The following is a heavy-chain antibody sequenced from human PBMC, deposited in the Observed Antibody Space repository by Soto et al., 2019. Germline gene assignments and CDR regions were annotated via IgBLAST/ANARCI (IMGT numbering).Heavy chain of an antibody. J-gene: IGHJ5*02. Sequence: SETLSLTCAVYGGSFSGYYWSWIRQPPGKGLEWIGEISHSGSTNYNPSLKSRVTISVDTSKNQFSLKLSSVTAADTAVYYCARGLKVISMVRGGEEEWKWFVPWGKGSLVTVSS. CDR1: GGSFSGYY. V-gene: IGHV4-34*01. CDR2: ISHSGST. D-gene: IGHD3-10*01. CDR3: ARGLKVISMVRGGEEEWKWFVP.